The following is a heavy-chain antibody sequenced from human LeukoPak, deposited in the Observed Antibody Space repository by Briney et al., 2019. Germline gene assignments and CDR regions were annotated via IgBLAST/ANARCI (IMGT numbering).Heavy chain of an antibody. D-gene: IGHD3-10*01. CDR1: SGSTNSGSYY. V-gene: IGHV4-61*02. Sequence: SETLSLTCTVSSGSTNSGSYYWSWIRQPAGKGLEWIGRIYTSGRTTNYNPSLKSRVTISVDTSKNQFSLKLSSVTAADTAVYYCARDVGGLDYWGQGTLVTVSS. CDR2: IYTSGRTT. CDR3: ARDVGGLDY. J-gene: IGHJ4*02.